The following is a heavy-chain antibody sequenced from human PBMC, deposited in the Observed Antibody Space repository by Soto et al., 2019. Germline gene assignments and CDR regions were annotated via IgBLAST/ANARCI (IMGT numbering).Heavy chain of an antibody. V-gene: IGHV4-30-4*01. CDR1: GDSISSADYY. Sequence: ASETLSLTCTVSGDSISSADYYWIWIRQTPGKGLEWIGHIFYSGTTYYNPSLKSRLTISVDTSKNHFSLRLTSVTAADTAVYYCARDLWVEPELYYYGMDVWGQGTTVTVSS. CDR2: IFYSGTT. J-gene: IGHJ6*02. CDR3: ARDLWVEPELYYYGMDV. D-gene: IGHD1-1*01.